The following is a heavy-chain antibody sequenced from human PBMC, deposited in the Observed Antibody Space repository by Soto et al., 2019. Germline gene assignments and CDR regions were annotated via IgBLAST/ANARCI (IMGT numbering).Heavy chain of an antibody. CDR3: ARAPQALTYYDDSSGPVPAEYLQH. J-gene: IGHJ1*01. V-gene: IGHV3-30-3*01. CDR1: GFTFSSYA. CDR2: ISYDGSNK. Sequence: GGSLRLSCAASGFTFSSYAMHWVRQAPGKGLEWVAVISYDGSNKYYADSVKGRFTISRDNSKNTLYLQMNSLRAEDTAVYYCARAPQALTYYDDSSGPVPAEYLQHWGQGTLVTVSS. D-gene: IGHD3-22*01.